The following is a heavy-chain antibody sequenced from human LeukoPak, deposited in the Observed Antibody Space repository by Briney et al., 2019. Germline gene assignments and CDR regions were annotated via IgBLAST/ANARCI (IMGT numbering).Heavy chain of an antibody. V-gene: IGHV3-30*02. CDR3: YYMDV. J-gene: IGHJ6*03. Sequence: GGSLRLSCAASGFTLSSHDMSWVRQAPGKGLEWVAFIRYDGSNEYYADSVKGRFTISRDKSKNTLSLQMNGLRVEDTAVYYSYYMDVWGKGTTVTVS. CDR2: IRYDGSNE. CDR1: GFTLSSHD.